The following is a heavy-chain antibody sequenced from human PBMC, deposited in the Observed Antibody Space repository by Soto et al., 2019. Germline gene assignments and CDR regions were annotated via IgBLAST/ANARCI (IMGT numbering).Heavy chain of an antibody. CDR3: ARRSRSSSGWYFLDY. CDR1: GGSISSDS. Sequence: QVQLQESGPGLVKPSETLSLTCTVSGGSISSDSWSWIRQSPGKALEWIGYSYYNGVTKCNPSLKSRVTISVDTSQNQFSLRLTSVTAADTAVYYCARRSRSSSGWYFLDYWGQGTLVTVSS. D-gene: IGHD6-19*01. CDR2: SYYNGVT. J-gene: IGHJ4*02. V-gene: IGHV4-59*01.